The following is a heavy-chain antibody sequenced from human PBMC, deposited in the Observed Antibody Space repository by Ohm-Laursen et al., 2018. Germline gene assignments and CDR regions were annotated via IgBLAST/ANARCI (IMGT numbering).Heavy chain of an antibody. CDR3: ARDRTVYGVGNGLDALDV. V-gene: IGHV3-33*01. Sequence: SSLRLSCAASGFNFGAHNMDWVRQAPGKGLEWVSLLWYDGSNKLYAESVKGRFAISRDTSKKTLYLQMSALSAEDTAVYYCARDRTVYGVGNGLDALDVWGQGTVVTVSS. D-gene: IGHD3-3*01. CDR1: GFNFGAHN. J-gene: IGHJ3*01. CDR2: LWYDGSNK.